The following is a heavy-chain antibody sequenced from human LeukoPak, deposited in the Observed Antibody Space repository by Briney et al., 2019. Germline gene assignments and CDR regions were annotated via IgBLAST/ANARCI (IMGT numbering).Heavy chain of an antibody. D-gene: IGHD2-21*01. CDR1: GYTFPDYY. CDR3: VRLPGIVVTWSPVDD. Sequence: ASVTVTCKSSGYTFPDYYMHWLRPAPGQGREWMGWTNPDSGGTNYSQKCQVRVTMTGDTSTRTVFMERTSLKSDDTAFNYCVRLPGIVVTWSPVDDWGEGRLVTVSS. J-gene: IGHJ4*02. V-gene: IGHV1-2*02. CDR2: TNPDSGGT.